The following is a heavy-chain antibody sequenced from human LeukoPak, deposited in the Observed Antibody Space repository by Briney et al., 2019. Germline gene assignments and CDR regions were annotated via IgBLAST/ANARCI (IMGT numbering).Heavy chain of an antibody. Sequence: GGSLRLSCEASGFTFSGYEMNWVRQAPGKGLEWISYICGRGITTFFADSVKGRFTISRDDAKNLLYLQMNSLRAEDTAVYYCARDPIAAAGTWGYWGQGTLVTVSS. J-gene: IGHJ4*02. CDR3: ARDPIAAAGTWGY. V-gene: IGHV3-48*03. D-gene: IGHD6-13*01. CDR1: GFTFSGYE. CDR2: ICGRGITT.